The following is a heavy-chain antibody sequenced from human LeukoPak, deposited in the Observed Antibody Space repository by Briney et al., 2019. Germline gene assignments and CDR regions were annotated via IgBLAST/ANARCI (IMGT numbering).Heavy chain of an antibody. D-gene: IGHD1-26*01. CDR3: AREGPIVAATHLVDY. CDR2: INPNSGGT. CDR1: GYTFSAYY. V-gene: IGHV1-2*02. J-gene: IGHJ4*02. Sequence: ASVKVSCKASGYTFSAYYMHWVRQAPGQGLEWMGWINPNSGGTNYAQKFQGRVTMTRDTSISTAYMELSRLRSDDTAVYYCAREGPIVAATHLVDYGGQGTLVTVSS.